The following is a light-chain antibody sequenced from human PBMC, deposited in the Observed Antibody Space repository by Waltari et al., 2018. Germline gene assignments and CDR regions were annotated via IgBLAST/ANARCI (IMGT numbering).Light chain of an antibody. J-gene: IGLJ3*02. CDR1: SSDVGGYNY. CDR2: EVS. CDR3: SSYTSSSTLGV. Sequence: QSALTQPASVSGSPGQSITISCTGTSSDVGGYNYVSWYQQHPGKAPKLMIYEVSNRPSGAPNRFAGSKSGNTASLTISGLQAEDEADYYCSSYTSSSTLGVFGGGTKLTVL. V-gene: IGLV2-14*01.